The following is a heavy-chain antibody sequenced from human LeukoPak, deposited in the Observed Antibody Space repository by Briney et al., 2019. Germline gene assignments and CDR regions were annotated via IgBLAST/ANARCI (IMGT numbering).Heavy chain of an antibody. CDR1: GFSFNSYS. CDR3: ARDLRGYYFDY. CDR2: ISSSSSSI. Sequence: KPGGSLRLSCAAPGFSFNSYSMNWVRQAPGKGLEWVSSISSSSSSIYYADSVKGRFTISRDNAKNSLYLQMNSLRAEDTAVYYCARDLRGYYFDYWGQGTLVTVSS. V-gene: IGHV3-21*04. J-gene: IGHJ4*02.